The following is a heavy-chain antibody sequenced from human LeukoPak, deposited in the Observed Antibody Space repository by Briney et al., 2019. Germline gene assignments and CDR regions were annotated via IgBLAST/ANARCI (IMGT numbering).Heavy chain of an antibody. D-gene: IGHD4-17*01. CDR2: IYSSGST. J-gene: IGHJ5*02. CDR3: ARHYGP. CDR1: GGSISSSYYY. V-gene: IGHV4-39*01. Sequence: SETLSLTCTVSGGSISSSYYYWGWIRQPPGKGLEWIGSIYSSGSTYYNPSLKSRVTISVDTSKNQFSLKLTSVTAADTAVYRCARHYGPWGQGTLVTVSS.